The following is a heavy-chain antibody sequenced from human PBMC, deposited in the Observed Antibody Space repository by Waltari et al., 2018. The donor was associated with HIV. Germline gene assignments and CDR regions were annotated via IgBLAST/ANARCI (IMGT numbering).Heavy chain of an antibody. J-gene: IGHJ6*02. CDR1: GGTFGSYA. CDR2: IIPILGIA. D-gene: IGHD5-12*01. Sequence: QVQLVHSGAEVKTPGSSVKVSCKASGGTFGSYAISWVRQASGLGLEWMGRIIPILGIANYAQKFQGRVTITADKSTSTAYMELSSLRSEDTAVYYCARSANSGYDAYYYYGMDVWGQGTTVTVSS. V-gene: IGHV1-69*04. CDR3: ARSANSGYDAYYYYGMDV.